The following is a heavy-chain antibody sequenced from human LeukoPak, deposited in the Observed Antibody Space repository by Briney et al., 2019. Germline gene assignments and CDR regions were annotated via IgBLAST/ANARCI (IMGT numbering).Heavy chain of an antibody. Sequence: GGSLRLSCAASGFPLDEYGLHWVRQAPGKGLEWVSGISWDSRSIAYVDSVKGRFTVSRDNARNSLYLQMNSLRAEDTALYYCTKSRSSWGRGVFECWGQGILVTVSS. V-gene: IGHV3-9*01. CDR2: ISWDSRSI. J-gene: IGHJ4*02. CDR1: GFPLDEYG. D-gene: IGHD3-10*01. CDR3: TKSRSSWGRGVFEC.